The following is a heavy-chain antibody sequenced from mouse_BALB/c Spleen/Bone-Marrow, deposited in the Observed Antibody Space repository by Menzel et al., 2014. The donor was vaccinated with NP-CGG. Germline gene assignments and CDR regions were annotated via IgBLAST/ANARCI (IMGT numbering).Heavy chain of an antibody. CDR1: GFTFTDYY. CDR3: ARDKGGILFDY. D-gene: IGHD1-1*02. J-gene: IGHJ2*01. CDR2: IRNKANGYTT. Sequence: EVKLVESGGGLVQPGGSLRLSCATSGFTFTDYYMNWVRQPPGKALEWLGFIRNKANGYTTEYSASVKGRFTISRDNSQSILYLQMNALRAEDNATYYCARDKGGILFDYWGQGTTLTVSS. V-gene: IGHV7-3*02.